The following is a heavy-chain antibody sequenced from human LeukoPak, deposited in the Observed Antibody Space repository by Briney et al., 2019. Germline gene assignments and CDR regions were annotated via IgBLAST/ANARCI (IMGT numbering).Heavy chain of an antibody. Sequence: ASVKVSCTASGYTFTSYGISWVRQAPGQGLEWMGWISAYNGNTNYAQKPQGRVTMTTDTSTSTAYMELRSLRSDDTAVYYCARDSKYYYDSSGYYPVDYWAREPWSPSPQ. CDR3: ARDSKYYYDSSGYYPVDY. CDR1: GYTFTSYG. J-gene: IGHJ4*02. D-gene: IGHD3-22*01. V-gene: IGHV1-18*01. CDR2: ISAYNGNT.